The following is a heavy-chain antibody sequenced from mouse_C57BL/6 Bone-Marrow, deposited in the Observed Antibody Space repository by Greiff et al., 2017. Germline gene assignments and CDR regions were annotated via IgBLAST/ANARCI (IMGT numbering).Heavy chain of an antibody. CDR1: GFNIKDDY. CDR2: IDPENGDT. J-gene: IGHJ1*03. Sequence: EVQLQQSGAELVRPGASVKLSCTASGFNIKDDYMHWVKQRPEQGLEWIGWIDPENGDTEYASKFQGKATITADTSSNTAYLQLSSLTSEDTAVYYCTTEGWILWYFDVWGTGTTVTVSS. V-gene: IGHV14-4*01. CDR3: TTEGWILWYFDV.